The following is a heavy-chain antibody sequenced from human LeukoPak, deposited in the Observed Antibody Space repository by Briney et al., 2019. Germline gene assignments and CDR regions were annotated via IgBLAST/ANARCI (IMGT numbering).Heavy chain of an antibody. CDR3: ARGVEPLAANTLAY. V-gene: IGHV3-23*03. CDR2: LYSDGNT. D-gene: IGHD1-14*01. Sequence: GGSLRLSCAASGFTFSTHAMSWVRQAPGKGLEWVSVLYSDGNTKYADSVQGRFTISRDNSKNTLYLEMNSLSPDDTAVYYCARGVEPLAANTLAYWGQGTLVTVSS. CDR1: GFTFSTHA. J-gene: IGHJ4*02.